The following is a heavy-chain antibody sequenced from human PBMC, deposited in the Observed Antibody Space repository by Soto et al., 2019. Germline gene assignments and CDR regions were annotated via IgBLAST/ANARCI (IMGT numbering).Heavy chain of an antibody. J-gene: IGHJ3*02. Sequence: SETLSLTCTVSGGSISSYYCSWIRQPPGKGLEWIGYIYYSGITNYNPSLKSRVTISVDTSKKQFSLKLSSVTAADTAVYYCARDYYYDSSGWDGHAFDIWGQGKMVTFSS. CDR2: IYYSGIT. CDR1: GGSISSYY. D-gene: IGHD3-22*01. V-gene: IGHV4-59*01. CDR3: ARDYYYDSSGWDGHAFDI.